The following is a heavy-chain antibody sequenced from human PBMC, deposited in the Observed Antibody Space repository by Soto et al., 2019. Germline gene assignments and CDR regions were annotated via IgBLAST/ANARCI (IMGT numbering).Heavy chain of an antibody. CDR1: GFSFSTFE. J-gene: IGHJ4*02. D-gene: IGHD3-22*01. CDR2: INSRGTII. V-gene: IGHV3-48*03. CDR3: VREAYDYHESSGYCPFDS. Sequence: PGGSLRLSCGASGFSFSTFEMNWVRQAPGKGLEWISYINSRGTIIYYADSVKGRFTISRDNAKNLLYLQMNSLRADDTAVYYCVREAYDYHESSGYCPFDSWGQGTRVTVSS.